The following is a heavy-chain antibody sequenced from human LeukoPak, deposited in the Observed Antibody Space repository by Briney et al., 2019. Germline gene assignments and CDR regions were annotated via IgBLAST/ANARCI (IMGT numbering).Heavy chain of an antibody. V-gene: IGHV3-23*01. Sequence: GGSLRLSCAASGFTFSSYAMSWVRQAPGKGLEWVSAISGSGGSTYYADSMKGRFTISRDNSKNTLYLQMNSLGAEDTAVYYCAKGGRDFDWLLLFDYWGQGTLVTVSS. CDR1: GFTFSSYA. CDR3: AKGGRDFDWLLLFDY. J-gene: IGHJ4*02. D-gene: IGHD3-9*01. CDR2: ISGSGGST.